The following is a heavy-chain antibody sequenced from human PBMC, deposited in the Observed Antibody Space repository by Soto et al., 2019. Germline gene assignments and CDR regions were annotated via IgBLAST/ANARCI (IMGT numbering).Heavy chain of an antibody. V-gene: IGHV4-39*02. D-gene: IGHD6-13*01. J-gene: IGHJ4*02. Sequence: QLQLQESGPGLVKPSETLSLTCTVSGGSISSGTYYWGWIRQPPGKGLEWIGSIYYSGSPYYNPSINSRVTISVDTSKNHFSLKLTSVTAADTAVYYCARDIAPAHLYYWGQGTLVTVSS. CDR1: GGSISSGTYY. CDR2: IYYSGSP. CDR3: ARDIAPAHLYY.